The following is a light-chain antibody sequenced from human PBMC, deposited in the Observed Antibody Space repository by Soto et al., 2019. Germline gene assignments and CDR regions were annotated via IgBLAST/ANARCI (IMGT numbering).Light chain of an antibody. CDR2: GIS. CDR3: QQYSKWPIT. J-gene: IGKJ5*01. Sequence: EMVMTQSPAILSVSPGESATLSCRASQSVNSNYLAWYQQHPGQPPRLLIYGISTRATGIPARFSGSGSGTEFSLTISSLQSEDFVVYYCQQYSKWPITFGQGTRLEIK. CDR1: QSVNSN. V-gene: IGKV3-15*01.